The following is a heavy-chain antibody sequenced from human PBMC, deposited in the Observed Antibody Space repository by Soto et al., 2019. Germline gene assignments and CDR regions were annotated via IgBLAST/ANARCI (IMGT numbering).Heavy chain of an antibody. CDR1: GYTFTSNY. CDR2: INPSGGST. CDR3: ARSPTHRDAFDI. V-gene: IGHV1-46*01. Sequence: ASVKLSCKESGYTFTSNYMHWVRQAPGQGLEWMGIINPSGGSTSYAQKFQGRVTMTRDTSTSTVYMELSSLRSEDTAVYYCARSPTHRDAFDIWGQGTMVTVSS. J-gene: IGHJ3*02.